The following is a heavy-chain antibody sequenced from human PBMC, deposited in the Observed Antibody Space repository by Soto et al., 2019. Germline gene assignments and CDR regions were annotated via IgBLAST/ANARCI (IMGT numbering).Heavy chain of an antibody. D-gene: IGHD5-12*01. J-gene: IGHJ6*02. CDR2: IKSKTDGGTT. Sequence: GGSLRLSCAASGFTFSNAWMSWVRQAPGKGLEWVGRIKSKTDGGTTDYAAPVKGRFTISRDDSKNTLYLQMNSLKTEDTAVYYCTTDSFEEGYDWADYYYYYGMDVWGQGTTVTVSS. CDR3: TTDSFEEGYDWADYYYYYGMDV. V-gene: IGHV3-15*01. CDR1: GFTFSNAW.